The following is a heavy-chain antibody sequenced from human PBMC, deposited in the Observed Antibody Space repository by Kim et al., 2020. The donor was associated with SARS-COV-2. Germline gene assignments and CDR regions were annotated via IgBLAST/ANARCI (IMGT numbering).Heavy chain of an antibody. CDR1: GFTFSSYW. J-gene: IGHJ4*02. D-gene: IGHD3-16*01. CDR3: VSSITATGYAAAG. V-gene: IGHV3-74*01. CDR2: IKSDGSRT. Sequence: GGSLRLSCAASGFTFSSYWMHWVRQAPGKGLVWVSRIKSDGSRTNYADSVRGRFTISRDNAKNTLYLQMNSLRAEDTAVYYCVSSITATGYAAAGWGQGTPVTVSS.